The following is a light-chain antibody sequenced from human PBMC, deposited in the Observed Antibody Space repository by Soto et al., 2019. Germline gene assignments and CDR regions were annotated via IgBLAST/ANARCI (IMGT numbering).Light chain of an antibody. V-gene: IGKV3-15*01. CDR2: GAS. J-gene: IGKJ1*01. CDR3: QQYNNWPQT. Sequence: EIVMTQSPATLSVSPGERATLSCRASQSVSSNLAWYQQKPGQAPRLLIYGASTSATGIPARFSGSGSGTEFTLTFSSLQSEDFAVYYCQQYNNWPQTFGQGTKVDIK. CDR1: QSVSSN.